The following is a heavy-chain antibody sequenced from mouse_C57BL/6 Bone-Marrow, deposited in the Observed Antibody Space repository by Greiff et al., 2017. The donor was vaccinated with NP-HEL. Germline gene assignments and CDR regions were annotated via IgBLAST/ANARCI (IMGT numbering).Heavy chain of an antibody. CDR2: IDPETGGT. J-gene: IGHJ2*01. CDR1: GYTFTDYE. CDR3: TRGDYDGY. D-gene: IGHD2-4*01. Sequence: VQLQESGAELVRPGASVTLSCKASGYTFTDYEMHWVKQTPVHGLGWIGAIDPETGGTAYNQKFKGKAILTADKSSSTAYMELRSLTSEDSAVYYCTRGDYDGYWGQGTTLTVSS. V-gene: IGHV1-15*01.